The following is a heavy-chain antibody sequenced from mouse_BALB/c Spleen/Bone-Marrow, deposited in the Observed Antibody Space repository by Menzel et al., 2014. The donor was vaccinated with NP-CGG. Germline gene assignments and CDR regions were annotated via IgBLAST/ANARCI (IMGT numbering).Heavy chain of an antibody. CDR1: GFTFSDHG. CDR2: ISNLAYSI. Sequence: EVKLMESGGGLVQAGGFRKLSCAASGFTFSDHGMAWGRRAPGKGPGGVAFISNLAYSIYYADTVTGRFTISRENAKNTLYLEMSSLRSEDTAMYYCATIYYGNSYAMDYWGQGTSVTVSS. CDR3: ATIYYGNSYAMDY. V-gene: IGHV5-15*02. J-gene: IGHJ4*01. D-gene: IGHD2-1*01.